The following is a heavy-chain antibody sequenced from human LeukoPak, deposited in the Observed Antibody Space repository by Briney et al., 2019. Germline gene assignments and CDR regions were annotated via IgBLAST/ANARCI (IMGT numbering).Heavy chain of an antibody. J-gene: IGHJ4*02. D-gene: IGHD2-21*01. CDR2: IKQDGSEK. Sequence: GGSLRLSCVASGFTFSSYAMSWVRQAPGKGLEWVANIKQDGSEKYYVDSVKGRFTISRDNAKNSLYLQMNSLRAEDTAVYYCARRVRLDYWGQGTLVTVSS. CDR1: GFTFSSYA. V-gene: IGHV3-7*03. CDR3: ARRVRLDY.